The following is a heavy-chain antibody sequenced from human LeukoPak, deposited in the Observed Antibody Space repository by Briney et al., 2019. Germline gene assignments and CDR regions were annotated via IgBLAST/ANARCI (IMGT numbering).Heavy chain of an antibody. J-gene: IGHJ5*02. Sequence: ASVKVSCKASGYTFTSYGISWVRQGPGQGLEWMGWISAYNGNTNNAQKLQGRVTTTTDTSTSTPYIEMRSLRSDATPVYYYVRPPPPYCRCTSCLPPDHWGQGTVVTVSS. CDR2: ISAYNGNT. CDR1: GYTFTSYG. D-gene: IGHD2-2*01. CDR3: VRPPPPYCRCTSCLPPDH. V-gene: IGHV1-18*01.